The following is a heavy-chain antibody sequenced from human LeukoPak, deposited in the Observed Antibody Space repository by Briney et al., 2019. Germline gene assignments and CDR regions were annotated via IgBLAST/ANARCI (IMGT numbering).Heavy chain of an antibody. CDR3: ARESGGGYDHDAFDI. D-gene: IGHD5-12*01. CDR2: IYYSGST. CDR1: GGSISSYY. Sequence: SETLSLTCTVSGGSISSYYWSWIRQPPGKGLEWIGYIYYSGSTNYNPSLKSRVTISVDTSKNQFSLKLSSVTAADTAVYYCARESGGGYDHDAFDIWGQGTVVTVSS. V-gene: IGHV4-59*01. J-gene: IGHJ3*02.